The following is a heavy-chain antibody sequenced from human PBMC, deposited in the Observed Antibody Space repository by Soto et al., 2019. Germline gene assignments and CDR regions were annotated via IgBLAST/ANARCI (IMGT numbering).Heavy chain of an antibody. CDR3: AKDGFYRQLERHLYYYYYMDV. D-gene: IGHD1-1*01. V-gene: IGHV3-30*18. CDR1: GFTFSSYG. CDR2: ISYDGSNK. J-gene: IGHJ6*03. Sequence: GGSLRLSCAASGFTFSSYGMHWVRQAPGKGLEWVAVISYDGSNKYYADSVKGRFTISRDNSKNTLYLQMNSLRAEDTAVYYCAKDGFYRQLERHLYYYYYMDVWGKGTTVTVSS.